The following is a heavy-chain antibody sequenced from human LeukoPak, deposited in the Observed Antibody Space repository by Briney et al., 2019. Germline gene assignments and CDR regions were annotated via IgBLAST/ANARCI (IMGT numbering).Heavy chain of an antibody. D-gene: IGHD2-2*01. CDR2: ISSSSSYI. V-gene: IGHV3-21*01. CDR1: GFTFSSYS. J-gene: IGHJ6*03. Sequence: GGSLRLSCAAAGFTFSSYSMNWVRQAPGKGLEWVSSISSSSSYIYYADSVKGRFTISRDNAKDSLYLQMNSLRAEDTAVYYCARVRPDVTPQGYYYMDVWGKGTTVTVSS. CDR3: ARVRPDVTPQGYYYMDV.